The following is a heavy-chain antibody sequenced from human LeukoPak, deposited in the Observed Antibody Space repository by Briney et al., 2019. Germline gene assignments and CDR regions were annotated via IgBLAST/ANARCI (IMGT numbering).Heavy chain of an antibody. Sequence: PSETLSLTCSVSDDSITMYYWTWIRQPPGKGLEWIGYVDHTGSTNFNPSLNGRVSISRDTTKNLFSLRLRSVTAADTAVYYCARGDYGPGSYNYWGQGTLVTVSS. J-gene: IGHJ4*02. CDR2: VDHTGST. CDR3: ARGDYGPGSYNY. V-gene: IGHV4-59*01. CDR1: DDSITMYY. D-gene: IGHD3-10*01.